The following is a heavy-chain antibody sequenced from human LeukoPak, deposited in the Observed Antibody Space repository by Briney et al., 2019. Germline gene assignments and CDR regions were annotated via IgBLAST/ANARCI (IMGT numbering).Heavy chain of an antibody. D-gene: IGHD3-9*01. CDR2: ISSGDRT. CDR3: AKDATASPYFHWFDN. V-gene: IGHV3-23*01. CDR1: GFTFSSYA. Sequence: PGGSLRLSCAASGFTFSSYAMNWVRQAPGKGLEWVAGISSGDRTFHAESMKGRFTISRDKSKDTLYLQMNSLRAEDTAVYYCAKDATASPYFHWFDNWGQGTQVIVSS. J-gene: IGHJ4*02.